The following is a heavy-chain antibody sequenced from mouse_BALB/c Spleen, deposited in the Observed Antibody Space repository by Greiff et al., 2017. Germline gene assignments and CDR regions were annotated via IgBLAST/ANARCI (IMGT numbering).Heavy chain of an antibody. J-gene: IGHJ2*01. V-gene: IGHV5-12-1*01. CDR3: ARRAYDGYYFDY. Sequence: EVKVVESGGGLVKPGGSLKLSCAASGFAFSSYDMSWVRQTPEKRLEWVAYISSGGGSTYYPDTVKGRFTISRDNAKNTLYLQMSSLKSEDTAMYYCARRAYDGYYFDYWGQGTTLTVSS. CDR2: ISSGGGST. D-gene: IGHD2-3*01. CDR1: GFAFSSYD.